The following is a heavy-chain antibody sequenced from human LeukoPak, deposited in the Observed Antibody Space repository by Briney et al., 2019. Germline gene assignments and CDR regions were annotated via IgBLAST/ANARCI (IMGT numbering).Heavy chain of an antibody. Sequence: ASVKVSCKASGYTFTSYGISWVRQAPGQGLEWMGRISAYNGNTNYAQKLQGRVTVTTDTSTRTVYMELRSLRSDDTAVYYCARTPVGFNTVTPTDVRYWGQGTLVTVSS. CDR2: ISAYNGNT. D-gene: IGHD4-17*01. CDR1: GYTFTSYG. J-gene: IGHJ4*02. CDR3: ARTPVGFNTVTPTDVRY. V-gene: IGHV1-18*01.